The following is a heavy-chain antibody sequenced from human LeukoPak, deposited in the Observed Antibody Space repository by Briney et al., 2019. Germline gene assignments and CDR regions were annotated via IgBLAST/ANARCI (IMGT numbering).Heavy chain of an antibody. J-gene: IGHJ5*02. CDR1: GFTVSSNE. D-gene: IGHD5-24*01. CDR3: AKVPSPPFVEMATIGDPQSHP. CDR2: ISGSGGST. Sequence: GGSLRLSCAASGFTVSSNEMSWVRQAPGKGLEWVSAISGSGGSTYYADSVKGRFTISRDNSKNTLYLQMNSLRAEDTAVYYCAKVPSPPFVEMATIGDPQSHPWGQGTLVTVSS. V-gene: IGHV3-23*01.